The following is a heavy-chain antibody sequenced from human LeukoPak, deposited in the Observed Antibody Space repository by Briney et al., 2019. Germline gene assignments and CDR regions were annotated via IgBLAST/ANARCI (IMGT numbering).Heavy chain of an antibody. CDR3: AIWSSGNY. CDR1: GLHYNRSW. Sequence: GGPLTLPCAPSGLHYNRSWEHWPRQARGGGLEWVANMDPSGSQKRYVDSVKGRFTISKDNPGTSLYLEMNSLRTEDTAIYYCAIWSSGNYWGQGTLVTVSS. V-gene: IGHV3-7*01. D-gene: IGHD2-8*02. J-gene: IGHJ4*02. CDR2: MDPSGSQK.